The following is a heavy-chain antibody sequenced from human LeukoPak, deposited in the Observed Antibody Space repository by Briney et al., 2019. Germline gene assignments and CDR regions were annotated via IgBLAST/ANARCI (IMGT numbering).Heavy chain of an antibody. D-gene: IGHD3-22*01. J-gene: IGHJ4*02. V-gene: IGHV4-59*13. CDR1: GDSLSSYY. CDR2: IYYSGYT. CDR3: ARDYYDSGGYWRSFDY. Sequence: SETLSLSCTVSGDSLSSYYRSWIRQPPGKGLEWIGYIYYSGYTNYNPSLKSRVTISVDTSKNQFSLKLSSVTAADTAVYYCARDYYDSGGYWRSFDYWGQGTLVTVSS.